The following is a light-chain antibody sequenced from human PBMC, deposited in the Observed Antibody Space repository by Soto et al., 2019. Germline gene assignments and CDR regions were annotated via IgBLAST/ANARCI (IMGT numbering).Light chain of an antibody. Sequence: QSALTQPASVSGSPGQSITISCTGTSSDVGSYNLVSWYQQHPGKAPKLMIYEGSKRPSGVSNRFSGSKSGNTASLTISGLQDEDAADYYCCSYAGSSTNYVFGTGTKVTVL. CDR1: SSDVGSYNL. CDR3: CSYAGSSTNYV. V-gene: IGLV2-23*01. J-gene: IGLJ1*01. CDR2: EGS.